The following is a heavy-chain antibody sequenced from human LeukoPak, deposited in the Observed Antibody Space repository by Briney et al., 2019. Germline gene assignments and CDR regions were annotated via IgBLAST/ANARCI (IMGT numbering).Heavy chain of an antibody. J-gene: IGHJ3*02. Sequence: GGSLRLSCAASGFTFSSYAMSWVRQAPGKGLEWVSAISGSGGSTYYADSVKGRFTISRDNYKHTLYLQMNSLRAEDTAVYYCAKGRDGYTNAFDIWGQGTMVTVSS. CDR3: AKGRDGYTNAFDI. D-gene: IGHD5-24*01. V-gene: IGHV3-23*01. CDR1: GFTFSSYA. CDR2: ISGSGGST.